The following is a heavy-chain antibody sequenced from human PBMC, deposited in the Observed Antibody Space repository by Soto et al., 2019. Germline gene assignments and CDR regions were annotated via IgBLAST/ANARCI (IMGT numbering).Heavy chain of an antibody. J-gene: IGHJ6*02. CDR2: IYWDDDK. V-gene: IGHV2-5*02. CDR3: AHKSLVPFGMDV. CDR1: GFLLTTSGVG. Sequence: QITLKESGPTLVKPTQTLTRTCTFSGFLLTTSGVGVGWIRQPPGKALEWLALIYWDDDKRYSPSLKNRLTITKDTSRNQVVLTLIDLDPVDTATYYCAHKSLVPFGMDVWGQGTTVTVAS. D-gene: IGHD3-10*01.